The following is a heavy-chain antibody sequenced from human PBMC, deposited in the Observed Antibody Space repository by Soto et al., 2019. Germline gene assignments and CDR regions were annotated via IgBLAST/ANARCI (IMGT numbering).Heavy chain of an antibody. CDR3: AKDRSGSPSYGDYGREFDY. Sequence: GESLKISCAASGFTFSSYAMSWVRQAPGKGLEWVSAISGSGGSTYYADSEKGRFTISRDNSKNTLYLQMNSLSAEDTAVYYCAKDRSGSPSYGDYGREFDYWGQGTLVTVSS. CDR2: ISGSGGST. CDR1: GFTFSSYA. V-gene: IGHV3-23*01. J-gene: IGHJ4*02. D-gene: IGHD4-17*01.